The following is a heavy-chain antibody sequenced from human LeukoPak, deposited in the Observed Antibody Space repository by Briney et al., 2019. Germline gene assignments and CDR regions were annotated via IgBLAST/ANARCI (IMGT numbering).Heavy chain of an antibody. J-gene: IGHJ4*02. CDR2: ISSGSSYT. CDR3: ARSGGDYYDSSGFFEY. V-gene: IGHV3-21*01. Sequence: GGSLRLSCAASGFTSTLYTMNWVRQAPGKGLEWVSSISSGSSYTYYADSVKGRFSISRDNAKNSLYLQMNSLRAEDTAVYYCARSGGDYYDSSGFFEYWGQGTLVTVSS. CDR1: GFTSTLYT. D-gene: IGHD3-22*01.